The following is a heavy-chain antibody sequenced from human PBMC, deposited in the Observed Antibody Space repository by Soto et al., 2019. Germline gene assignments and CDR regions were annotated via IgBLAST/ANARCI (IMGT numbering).Heavy chain of an antibody. CDR3: EREGVPPYYYYGMDV. V-gene: IGHV1-18*01. CDR2: ISTYNGDT. Sequence: QVQLVQSGAEVKKPGASVKVSCKASGYTFTRSGISWVRQAPGQGLEWMGWISTYNGDTNYAQTFQGRDTMTTDTSTRTVHMAVRSLRSDDTDVYYCEREGVPPYYYYGMDVWGQGTPVTVSS. J-gene: IGHJ6*02. CDR1: GYTFTRSG.